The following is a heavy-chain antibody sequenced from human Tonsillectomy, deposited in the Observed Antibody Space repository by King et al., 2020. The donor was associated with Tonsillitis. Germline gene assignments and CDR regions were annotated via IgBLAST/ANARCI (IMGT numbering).Heavy chain of an antibody. V-gene: IGHV3-23*04. D-gene: IGHD2-2*01. Sequence: VQLVESGGGLVQPGGSLRLSCAASGFTFSNYAMNWVRQAPGKGLEWVSVIGDSGGYKYYADSVQGRFTISRDNSKNTLYLPMNSLRAEDTALYYCAKDPCPSSSNQLLHDHYFYPLDVWGQGAT. CDR3: AKDPCPSSSNQLLHDHYFYPLDV. CDR1: GFTFSNYA. J-gene: IGHJ6*02. CDR2: IGDSGGYK.